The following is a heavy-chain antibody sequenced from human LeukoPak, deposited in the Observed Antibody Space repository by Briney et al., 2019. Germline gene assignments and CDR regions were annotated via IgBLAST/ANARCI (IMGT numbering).Heavy chain of an antibody. V-gene: IGHV4-39*07. J-gene: IGHJ5*02. Sequence: SETLSLTCTVSGGSISSSSYYWGWIRQPPGKGLEWIGSIYYSGSTYYNPSLKSRVTISVDTSKNQFSLKLSSVTAADTAVYYCARSRGSGILFFDNWGQGTLVTVSS. CDR3: ARSRGSGILFFDN. CDR2: IYYSGST. D-gene: IGHD3-10*01. CDR1: GGSISSSSYY.